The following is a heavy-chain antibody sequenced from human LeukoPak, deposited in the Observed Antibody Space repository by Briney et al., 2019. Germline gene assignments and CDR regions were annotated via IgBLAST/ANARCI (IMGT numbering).Heavy chain of an antibody. V-gene: IGHV3-53*01. CDR2: IYSGGST. D-gene: IGHD3-3*01. CDR1: GFTVSSNY. J-gene: IGHJ6*02. Sequence: GGSLRLSCAASGFTVSSNYMSWVRQAPGKGLECVSVIYSGGSTYYADSVKGRFTISRDNSKNTLYLQMNSLRAEDTAVYYCARDKTTYYDFWSGYYVWGQGTTVTVSS. CDR3: ARDKTTYYDFWSGYYV.